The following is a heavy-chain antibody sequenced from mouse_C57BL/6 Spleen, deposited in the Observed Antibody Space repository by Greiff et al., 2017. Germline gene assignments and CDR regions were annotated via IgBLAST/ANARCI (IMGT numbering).Heavy chain of an antibody. CDR1: GFTFSSYA. J-gene: IGHJ3*01. V-gene: IGHV5-9-1*02. CDR3: TRDYYYGSSAAWFAY. D-gene: IGHD1-1*01. CDR2: ISSGGDYI. Sequence: DVQLVESGEGLVKPGGSLKLSCAASGFTFSSYAMSWVRQTPEKRLEWVAYISSGGDYIYYADTVKGRFTISRDNARNTLYLQMSSLKSEDTAMYYCTRDYYYGSSAAWFAYWGQGTLVTVSA.